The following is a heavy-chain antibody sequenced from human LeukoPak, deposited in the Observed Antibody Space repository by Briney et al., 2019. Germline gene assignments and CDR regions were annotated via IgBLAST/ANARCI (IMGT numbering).Heavy chain of an antibody. CDR3: ARAPSEIGGYYPEYFRH. Sequence: GGSLRLSCAASGFTFSSYWMHWVRQAPGKGLVWVSRIKSDGSTNYADSVKGRFTISRDNAKNTLSLQMNSLRTEDTGVYYCARAPSEIGGYYPEYFRHWGQGTLVTVSS. D-gene: IGHD3-22*01. V-gene: IGHV3-74*01. CDR1: GFTFSSYW. CDR2: IKSDGST. J-gene: IGHJ1*01.